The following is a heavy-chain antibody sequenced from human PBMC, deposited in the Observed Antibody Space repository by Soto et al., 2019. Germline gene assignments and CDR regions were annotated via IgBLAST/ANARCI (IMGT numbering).Heavy chain of an antibody. D-gene: IGHD6-6*01. CDR2: ISGSGDWT. Sequence: GGSLRLSCAASGFTFSSYALTWVRQAPGKGLEWVSAISGSGDWTYYADSVKGRFTISRGNSKNTLYLQMNSLRAEDTAVYYCAKAAVATRRLPGAFDICGQGTMVTVSS. CDR3: AKAAVATRRLPGAFDI. J-gene: IGHJ3*02. CDR1: GFTFSSYA. V-gene: IGHV3-23*01.